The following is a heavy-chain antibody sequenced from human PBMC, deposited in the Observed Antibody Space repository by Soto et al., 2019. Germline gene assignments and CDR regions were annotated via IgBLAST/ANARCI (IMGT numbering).Heavy chain of an antibody. J-gene: IGHJ4*02. D-gene: IGHD4-17*01. CDR1: GFTFSSYG. CDR3: ARDGVTTMTDEWFGY. V-gene: IGHV3-33*01. Sequence: QVQLVESGGGVVQPGRSLRLSCAASGFTFSSYGMHWVRQAPGKGLEWVAVIWYDGSNKYYADSVKGRFTISRDNSKNTLYLQMNSLRAEDTAVYYCARDGVTTMTDEWFGYWGQGTLVTVCS. CDR2: IWYDGSNK.